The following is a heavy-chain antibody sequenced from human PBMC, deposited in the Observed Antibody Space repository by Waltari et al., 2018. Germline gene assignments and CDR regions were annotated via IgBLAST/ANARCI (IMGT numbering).Heavy chain of an antibody. Sequence: QVQLQESGPGLVKPSETLSLTCTVSGGSLSSYYWSWIRQPPGKGLEWIGYIYYSGSTNYNPSLKSRVTISVDTSKNQFSLKLSSVTAADTAVYYCARTPYSSGSDYWGQGTLVTVSS. D-gene: IGHD6-19*01. V-gene: IGHV4-59*01. CDR3: ARTPYSSGSDY. CDR1: GGSLSSYY. J-gene: IGHJ4*02. CDR2: IYYSGST.